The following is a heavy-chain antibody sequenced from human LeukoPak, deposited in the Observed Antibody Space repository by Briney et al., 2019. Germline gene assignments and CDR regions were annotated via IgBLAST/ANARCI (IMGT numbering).Heavy chain of an antibody. CDR2: IDTSGST. D-gene: IGHD2-2*01. CDR3: ARVIGYCSSTSCRFDP. V-gene: IGHV4-4*07. Sequence: SETLSLTCIVSGASISDYYWSWIRQPAGKGLEWIGRIDTSGSTNYKPSLKSRLTMSVDTSKGQFSLRLTSVTAADTAVYYCARVIGYCSSTSCRFDPWGQGTLVTVSS. J-gene: IGHJ5*02. CDR1: GASISDYY.